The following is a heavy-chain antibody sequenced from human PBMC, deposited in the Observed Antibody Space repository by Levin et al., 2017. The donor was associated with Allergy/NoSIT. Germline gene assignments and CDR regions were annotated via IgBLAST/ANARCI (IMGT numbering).Heavy chain of an antibody. Sequence: RPGGSLRLSCAASGFTFSDVWMTWFRQTPGKGLEWVGRIKRSADGGTTDYAAPVKGRFSISRVDSRSMVFLQMNSLKTDDTAVYYCSTGDLSESFHAFDIWGQGTVVTVSS. CDR1: GFTFSDVW. D-gene: IGHD1-26*01. CDR3: STGDLSESFHAFDI. CDR2: IKRSADGGTT. V-gene: IGHV3-15*01. J-gene: IGHJ3*02.